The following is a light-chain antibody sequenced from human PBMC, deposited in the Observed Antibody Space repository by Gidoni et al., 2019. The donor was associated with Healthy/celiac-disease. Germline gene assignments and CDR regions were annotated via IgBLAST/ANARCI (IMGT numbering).Light chain of an antibody. Sequence: SYVLTQPPSVSVAPGKTARITCGGNNIGSKRVHWYQQKPGQAPVLVIYYDRARPSGIPERFSGSNSATSVTLTISRVEAGDESDYYCQVWDSSSDPVVFGGGTKLTVL. CDR2: YDR. V-gene: IGLV3-21*04. CDR3: QVWDSSSDPVV. J-gene: IGLJ2*01. CDR1: NIGSKR.